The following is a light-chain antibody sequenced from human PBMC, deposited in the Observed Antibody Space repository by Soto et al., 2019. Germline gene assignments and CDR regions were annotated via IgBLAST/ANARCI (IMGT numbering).Light chain of an antibody. Sequence: IQMTKSPSSLSASVGDRVTITCRASQSIDSWLAWYQHQPGKAPKLLIFKASTLETGVPSRFSGSGSETEFTLTISSLQPDDSATYYCQPYNSYSRTFGQGTKVDI. CDR1: QSIDSW. J-gene: IGKJ1*01. CDR3: QPYNSYSRT. V-gene: IGKV1-5*03. CDR2: KAS.